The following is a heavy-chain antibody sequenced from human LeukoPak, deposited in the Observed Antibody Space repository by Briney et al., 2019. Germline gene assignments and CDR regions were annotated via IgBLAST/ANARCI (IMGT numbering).Heavy chain of an antibody. V-gene: IGHV4-38-2*01. Sequence: KSGGSLRLSCAASGFTFSSYSMNWVRQAPGKGLEWIGSIYHSGSTYYNPSLKSRVTISVDTSKNQFSLKLSSVTAADTAVYYCARKSWHKALDYWGQGTLVTVSS. CDR2: IYHSGST. CDR3: ARKSWHKALDY. CDR1: GFTFSSYS. J-gene: IGHJ4*02. D-gene: IGHD5-24*01.